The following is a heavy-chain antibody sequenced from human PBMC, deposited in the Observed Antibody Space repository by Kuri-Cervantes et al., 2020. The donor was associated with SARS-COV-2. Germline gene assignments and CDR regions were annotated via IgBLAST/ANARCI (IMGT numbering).Heavy chain of an antibody. CDR3: ARRGPLEINGARLDN. CDR1: GFSFSSYA. Sequence: GGSLRLSCATSGFSFSSYAMHWVRQAPGKGPEWVAVVSYDGSDNDYADSVKGRFSISRDNAKNSLYLQMNSLRADDTAVYYCARRGPLEINGARLDNWGQGTLVTVSS. J-gene: IGHJ4*02. CDR2: VSYDGSDN. V-gene: IGHV3-30*04. D-gene: IGHD5-24*01.